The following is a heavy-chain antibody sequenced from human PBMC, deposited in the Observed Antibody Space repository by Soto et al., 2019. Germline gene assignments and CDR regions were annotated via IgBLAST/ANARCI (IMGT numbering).Heavy chain of an antibody. V-gene: IGHV4-59*01. J-gene: IGHJ4*02. D-gene: IGHD1-1*01. CDR3: ARAYRAMEPIYYFDY. Sequence: PSETLSLTCTVSGGSISSYYWSWIRQPPGKGLEWIGYIYYSGSTNYNPSLKSRVTISVDTSKNQFSLKLSSVTAADTAVYCCARAYRAMEPIYYFDYWGQGTLVTVSS. CDR2: IYYSGST. CDR1: GGSISSYY.